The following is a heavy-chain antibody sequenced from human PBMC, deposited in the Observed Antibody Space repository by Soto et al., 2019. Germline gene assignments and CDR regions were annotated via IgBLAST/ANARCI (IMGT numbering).Heavy chain of an antibody. CDR3: ARNLATARPDRGYYYYGMDV. D-gene: IGHD6-6*01. CDR2: IIPIFGTA. Sequence: QVQLVQSGAEVKKPGSSVKVSCKASGGTFSSYAISWVRQAPGQGLEWMGGIIPIFGTANYVQKFQGRVTITADESTSTAYMELSSLRSEDTAVYYCARNLATARPDRGYYYYGMDVWGQGTTVTVSS. CDR1: GGTFSSYA. V-gene: IGHV1-69*01. J-gene: IGHJ6*02.